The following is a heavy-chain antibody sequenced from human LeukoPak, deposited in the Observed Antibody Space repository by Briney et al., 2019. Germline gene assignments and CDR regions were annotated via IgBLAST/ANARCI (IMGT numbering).Heavy chain of an antibody. V-gene: IGHV3-48*01. D-gene: IGHD6-19*01. CDR1: GFTFSSYS. J-gene: IGHJ4*02. CDR3: ARARGWYSVFDY. Sequence: PGGSLRLSCAASGFTFSSYSMNWVRQAPGKGLEWISYISGSSTTIYYADSVKGRFTISRDNAKNSLYLEMNSLRAEDTAVYYCARARGWYSVFDYWGQGTLVTVSS. CDR2: ISGSSTTI.